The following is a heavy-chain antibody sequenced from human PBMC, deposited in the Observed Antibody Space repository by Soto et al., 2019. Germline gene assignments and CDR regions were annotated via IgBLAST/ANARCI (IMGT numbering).Heavy chain of an antibody. CDR1: GGTFSSYA. D-gene: IGHD2-2*01. J-gene: IGHJ5*02. CDR3: ARDIVVLVPTLRAWFDP. V-gene: IGHV1-69*13. Sequence: SVKVSCKASGGTFSSYAISWVRQAPGQGLEWMGGIIPIFGTANYAQKFQGRVTITADESTSTAYMELSSLRSEDTAVYYCARDIVVLVPTLRAWFDPWGQGTLVTVSS. CDR2: IIPIFGTA.